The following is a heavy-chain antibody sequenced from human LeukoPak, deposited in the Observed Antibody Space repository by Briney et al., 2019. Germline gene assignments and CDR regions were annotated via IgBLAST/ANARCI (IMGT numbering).Heavy chain of an antibody. D-gene: IGHD6-13*01. J-gene: IGHJ5*02. CDR2: IYPGDSDT. CDR3: ARQRRIAAAGTKGWFDP. CDR1: GYSFTTYW. V-gene: IGHV5-51*01. Sequence: GESLKISCKGSGYSFTTYWIGWVRQMPGKGLEWMGIIYPGDSDTRYSPSFQGQVTISADKSISTAYLQWSSLKASDTAMYYCARQRRIAAAGTKGWFDPWGQGTLVTVSS.